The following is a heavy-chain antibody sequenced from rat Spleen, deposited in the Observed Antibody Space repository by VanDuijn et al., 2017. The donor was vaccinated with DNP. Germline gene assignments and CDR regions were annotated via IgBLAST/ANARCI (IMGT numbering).Heavy chain of an antibody. CDR1: GFTFSDYN. D-gene: IGHD1-11*01. CDR3: ATHFYGGYYFDY. J-gene: IGHJ2*01. CDR2: IIYDGSRT. Sequence: EVQLVESGGGLVQPGRSLKLSCAASGFTFSDYNMAWVRQAPKKGLEWVATIIYDGSRTYYRDSVKGRFTISRDNAKSTLYLQMDSLRSEDTATYYCATHFYGGYYFDYWGQGVMVTVSS. V-gene: IGHV5S10*01.